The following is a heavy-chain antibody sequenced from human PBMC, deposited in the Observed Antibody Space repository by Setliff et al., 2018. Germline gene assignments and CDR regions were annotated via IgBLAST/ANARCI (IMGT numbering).Heavy chain of an antibody. D-gene: IGHD3-9*01. CDR1: GYTFINYE. J-gene: IGHJ6*02. CDR3: ARPMYDILTGPPYGMDV. CDR2: MNPNNGNT. Sequence: ASVKVSCKASGYTFINYEINWVRQATGQGLEWMGGMNPNNGNTGYAQKFQGRVTMTRNTSISTAYMELSSLRSEDTAVYYCARPMYDILTGPPYGMDVWGQGTTVTVSS. V-gene: IGHV1-8*02.